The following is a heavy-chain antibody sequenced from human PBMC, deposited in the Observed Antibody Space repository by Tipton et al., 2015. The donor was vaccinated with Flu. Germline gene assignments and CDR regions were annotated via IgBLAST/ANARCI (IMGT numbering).Heavy chain of an antibody. D-gene: IGHD3-16*01. CDR3: AKVKFGWVES. CDR2: IHSSGNT. V-gene: IGHV4-4*07. J-gene: IGHJ5*01. CDR1: GGSINGFY. Sequence: TLSLTCSVSGGSINGFYWSWIRQPAGKGLEWIGRIHSSGNTNYNPSLKSRVTMSADTSKNQFSLRLSSMTAADTAVYYCAKVKFGWVESWAQGTLVTVSS.